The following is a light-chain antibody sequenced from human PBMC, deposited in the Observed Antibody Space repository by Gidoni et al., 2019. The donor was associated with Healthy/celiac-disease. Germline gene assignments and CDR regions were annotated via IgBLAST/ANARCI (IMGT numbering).Light chain of an antibody. V-gene: IGKV1-39*01. J-gene: IGKJ4*01. CDR2: AAS. CDR3: QQSYSTLLT. Sequence: DIQMTPSPSSLSASVGDRVTITCRASQSISSYLNWYQQKPGKAPKLLIYAASSLQSGVPSRCSGSGSGTDFTITISSLQPEDFATDYCQQSYSTLLTFGGGTKVEIK. CDR1: QSISSY.